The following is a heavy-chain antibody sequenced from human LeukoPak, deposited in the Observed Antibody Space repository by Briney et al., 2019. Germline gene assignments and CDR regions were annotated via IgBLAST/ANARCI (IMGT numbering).Heavy chain of an antibody. CDR2: IYYSGST. CDR3: AAKGGGYDYRY. CDR1: NVSVGSGAYY. Sequence: ASQTLSLTCIVSNVSVGSGAYYWTWIRQHPGQGLEWIGYIYYSGSTYFSPSLKSRVSMSVDTSKNQFSLRLTSVTAADTAVYFCAAKGGGYDYRYWGQGTPVTVSS. V-gene: IGHV4-31*03. J-gene: IGHJ4*02. D-gene: IGHD5-12*01.